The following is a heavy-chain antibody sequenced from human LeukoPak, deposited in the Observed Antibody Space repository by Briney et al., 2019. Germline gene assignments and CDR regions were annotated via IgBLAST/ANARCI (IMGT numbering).Heavy chain of an antibody. D-gene: IGHD2-15*01. CDR1: GDSITSYY. J-gene: IGHJ5*02. CDR2: IYYSGST. V-gene: IGHV4-59*01. CDR3: ARDRYCSGGSCHDWFDP. Sequence: SETLSLTCTVSGDSITSYYWSWIRQPPGKGLEWIGYIYYSGSTNYNPSLKSRVTISVDTSKNQFSLKLSSVTAADTAVYYYARDRYCSGGSCHDWFDPWGQGTLVTVSS.